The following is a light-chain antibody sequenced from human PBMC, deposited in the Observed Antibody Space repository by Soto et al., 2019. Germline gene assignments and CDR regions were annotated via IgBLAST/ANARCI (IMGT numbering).Light chain of an antibody. CDR2: EVT. J-gene: IGLJ3*02. V-gene: IGLV2-8*01. CDR1: SSDIGAYNY. Sequence: QSVLTQPPSASGSPGQSVTISCTGTSSDIGAYNYVSWYQQHPGKAPKVIIYEVTNRPSGVPDRFTGSKSGNTASLTVSGLQADDEADYYCTSHAGVNTLVIGGGTKVTVL. CDR3: TSHAGVNTLV.